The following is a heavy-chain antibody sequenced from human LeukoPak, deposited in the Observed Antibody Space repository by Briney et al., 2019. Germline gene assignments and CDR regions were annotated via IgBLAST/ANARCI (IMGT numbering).Heavy chain of an antibody. CDR3: ASHYSSGSYRYTGSFDS. V-gene: IGHV4-34*01. CDR1: GGSFSDYY. D-gene: IGHD3-16*02. CDR2: TNHSGTT. Sequence: SETLSLTCAVYGGSFSDYYWSWIRQPPGKGLEWIGETNHSGTTNYSPSLKSRVSISEDTPKNQFSLKLNSVTAADAAMYYCASHYSSGSYRYTGSFDSWGQGMLVNVSS. J-gene: IGHJ4*02.